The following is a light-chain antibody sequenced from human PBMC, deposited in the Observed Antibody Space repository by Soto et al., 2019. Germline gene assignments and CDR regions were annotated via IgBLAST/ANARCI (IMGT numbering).Light chain of an antibody. CDR3: HQRQSWPRT. J-gene: IGKJ1*01. CDR1: QYINTR. CDR2: QTS. V-gene: IGKV3-11*01. Sequence: IVLTHSPATLSSFPSDRVTLSCRASQYINTRLAWYQHRPGQAPRLLIYQTSIRAAGIPARFSASGSGTDFTLTISDVQPEDFALYYCHQRQSWPRTFGQGTKVDI.